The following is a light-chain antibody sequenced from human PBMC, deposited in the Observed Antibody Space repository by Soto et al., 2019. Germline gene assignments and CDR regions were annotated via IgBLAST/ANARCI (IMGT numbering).Light chain of an antibody. CDR3: QQSHNTPYT. J-gene: IGKJ2*01. V-gene: IGKV1-39*01. CDR2: AAT. CDR1: QSVNTD. Sequence: DIQMTQSPSSLSASVGDRVTITCRASQSVNTDLNWYQKRQGKAPKLLIYAATSLQSGVQPRFSGSGSGTDFNLTISGLKPEDFATYYCQQSHNTPYTFGLGTMLEVK.